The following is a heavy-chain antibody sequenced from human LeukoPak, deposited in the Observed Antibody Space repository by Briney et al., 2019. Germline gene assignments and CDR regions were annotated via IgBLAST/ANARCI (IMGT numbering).Heavy chain of an antibody. CDR3: ARDLSGSYTFDY. CDR1: GFTFSGYA. CDR2: VSSIGGKT. D-gene: IGHD1-26*01. J-gene: IGHJ4*02. Sequence: PGGSLRLSCAASGFTFSGYAMHWVRQAPGKGLEYVSTVSSIGGKTCYANSVKGRFTISRDNSKNTLYLQMGSLRAEDMAVYYCARDLSGSYTFDYWGQGTLVTVSS. V-gene: IGHV3-64*01.